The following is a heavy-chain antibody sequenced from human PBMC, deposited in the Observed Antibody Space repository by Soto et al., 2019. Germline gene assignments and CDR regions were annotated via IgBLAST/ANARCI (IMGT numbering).Heavy chain of an antibody. D-gene: IGHD4-4*01. CDR3: ARHLHSDSVHITPVSPDY. CDR2: IYPGDSNT. CDR1: GYSFRSYW. V-gene: IGHV5-51*01. J-gene: IGHJ4*02. Sequence: PGESLKISCKTSGYSFRSYWIGWVRQMPGKGLEWMAIIYPGDSNTRYSPSFQGQVTISADKSISTAFLQWSSLKAADSATYYCARHLHSDSVHITPVSPDYWGQRTLVTVSS.